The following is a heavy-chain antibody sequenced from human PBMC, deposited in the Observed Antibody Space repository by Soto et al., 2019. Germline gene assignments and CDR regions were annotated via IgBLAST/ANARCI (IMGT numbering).Heavy chain of an antibody. CDR1: GLTVSSYW. Sequence: GGSLRLSCAASGLTVSSYWMSWVRQAPGKGLEWVANIKHDGSEMYYVDSVKGRFTISRDNAKRSLYLQMNSLRVEDTVMYYYARDYGYNAGIYWGQGLVVTVSS. CDR3: ARDYGYNAGIY. J-gene: IGHJ4*02. D-gene: IGHD5-12*01. V-gene: IGHV3-7*01. CDR2: IKHDGSEM.